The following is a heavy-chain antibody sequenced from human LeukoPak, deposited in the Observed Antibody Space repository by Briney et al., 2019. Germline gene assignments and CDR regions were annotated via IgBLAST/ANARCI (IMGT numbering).Heavy chain of an antibody. CDR3: ARHYPDYYDSSGDAFDI. V-gene: IGHV4-39*01. CDR1: GGSISSSSYY. CDR2: IYYSGST. D-gene: IGHD3-22*01. J-gene: IGHJ3*02. Sequence: PSETLSLTCTVSGGSISSSSYYWGWIRQPPGKGLEWIGSIYYSGSTYYNPSLKSRVTISVDTSKNQFSLKLSSVTAADTALYYCARHYPDYYDSSGDAFDIWGQGTMVTVSS.